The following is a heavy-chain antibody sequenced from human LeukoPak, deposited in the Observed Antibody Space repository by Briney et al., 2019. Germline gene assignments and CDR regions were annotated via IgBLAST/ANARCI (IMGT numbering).Heavy chain of an antibody. CDR2: ISGSGGST. J-gene: IGHJ4*02. CDR1: GFTFSSYA. V-gene: IGHV3-23*01. CDR3: AKDRIMYYDSSGLDY. D-gene: IGHD3-22*01. Sequence: GGSLRLSCAASGFTFSSYAMSWVRQAPGKGLEWVSAISGSGGSTYCADSVKGRFTISRDNSKNRVYLEMNRLRAEDTAVYYCAKDRIMYYDSSGLDYWGQGTLVTVSS.